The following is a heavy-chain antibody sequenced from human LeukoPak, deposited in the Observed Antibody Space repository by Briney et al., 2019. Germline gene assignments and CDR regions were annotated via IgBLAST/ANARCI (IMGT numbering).Heavy chain of an antibody. CDR1: GGSISSYY. J-gene: IGHJ4*02. CDR2: IYYSGST. Sequence: PSETLCLTCTVSGGSISSYYWSWIRQPPGKGLEWIGYIYYSGSTNYNPSLKSRVTISVDTSKNQFSLKLSSVTAADTAVYYCARVGYSGYEGFFDYWGQGTLVTVSS. D-gene: IGHD5-12*01. V-gene: IGHV4-59*01. CDR3: ARVGYSGYEGFFDY.